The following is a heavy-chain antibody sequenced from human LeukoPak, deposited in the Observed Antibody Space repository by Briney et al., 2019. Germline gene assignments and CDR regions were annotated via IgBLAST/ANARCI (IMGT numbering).Heavy chain of an antibody. J-gene: IGHJ6*02. Sequence: PGRSLRLSCAASGFTFDNYAMHWVRQAPGKGLEWVSGISWNSGNICYADSVKGRFTISRDNAKNSLYLQMNSLRAEDTALYYCAKDCGYRAYYYYGMDVWVQGTTVTVSS. CDR2: ISWNSGNI. V-gene: IGHV3-9*01. D-gene: IGHD5-18*01. CDR3: AKDCGYRAYYYYGMDV. CDR1: GFTFDNYA.